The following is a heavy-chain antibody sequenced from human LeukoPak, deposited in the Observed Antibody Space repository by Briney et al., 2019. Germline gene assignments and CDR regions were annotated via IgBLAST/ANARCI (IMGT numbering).Heavy chain of an antibody. CDR2: ISTSGST. CDR3: ARVDYYDYSGCFNHDSFDI. J-gene: IGHJ3*02. Sequence: SETLSLTCTVSGASISGYYWSWIRQPAGKGLEWIGCISTSGSTNYNPSLKSRVTMSVDTSMSQLSLKLTSVTAADTAIYYCARVDYYDYSGCFNHDSFDIWGQGTMVTVSS. D-gene: IGHD3-22*01. CDR1: GASISGYY. V-gene: IGHV4-4*07.